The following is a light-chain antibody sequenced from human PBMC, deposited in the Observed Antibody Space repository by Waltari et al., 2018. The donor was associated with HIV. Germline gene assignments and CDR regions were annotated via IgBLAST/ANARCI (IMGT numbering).Light chain of an antibody. Sequence: DTQMTQSPSTLSASMGDRVTIACRASQSITTSLAWYQQKPAQAPKLLVYGASTLPSGVPSKFSGSGSGTEFTLTISSLQPDDFATYYCLHYKYYPFTFGPGTKVDIK. CDR2: GAS. CDR3: LHYKYYPFT. CDR1: QSITTS. V-gene: IGKV1-5*03. J-gene: IGKJ3*01.